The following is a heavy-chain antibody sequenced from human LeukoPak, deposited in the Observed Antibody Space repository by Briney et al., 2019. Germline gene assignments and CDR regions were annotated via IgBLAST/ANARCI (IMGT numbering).Heavy chain of an antibody. CDR1: GGSINNYY. CDR2: IYYSGST. Sequence: SETLSLTCTVSGGSINNYYWSWIRQSPGKGLEWIGYIYYSGSTNYNPSLKSRVTISVDTFKKQFSLKLSSVTAADTAMYYCARQSRYYGSGKGNTWFDPWGQGTLVTVSS. CDR3: ARQSRYYGSGKGNTWFDP. D-gene: IGHD3-10*01. J-gene: IGHJ5*02. V-gene: IGHV4-59*08.